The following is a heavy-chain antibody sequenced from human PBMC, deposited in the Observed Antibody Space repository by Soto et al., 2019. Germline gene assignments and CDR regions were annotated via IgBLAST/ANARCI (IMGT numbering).Heavy chain of an antibody. CDR3: ATDRRAGGNYGFYSDF. J-gene: IGHJ4*02. D-gene: IGHD1-7*01. CDR1: VLTFSTYP. Sequence: PGGSRILSCAASVLTFSTYPMTCCRQAPVTLLEWVSFSSAPGAGTYYADSVKRWCTISRDNSKNQLYLQMTSLRADDTAVYYCATDRRAGGNYGFYSDFWAQGALVTVSS. CDR2: SSAPGAGT. V-gene: IGHV3-23*01.